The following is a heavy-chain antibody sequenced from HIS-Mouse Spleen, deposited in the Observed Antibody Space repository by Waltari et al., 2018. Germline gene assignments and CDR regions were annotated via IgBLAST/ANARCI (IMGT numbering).Heavy chain of an antibody. D-gene: IGHD6-19*01. CDR2: IDWDDDK. V-gene: IGHV2-70*15. CDR1: GFSLSTSGMF. Sequence: QVTLRESGPALEKPTQTLTLTCTFSGFSLSTSGMFVSWIRQPPGKALEWLARIDWDDDKYYSTSLKTRLTISKDTSKNQVVLTMTNMDPVDTATYYCARIAEGYSSGWYAFDYWGQGTLVTVSS. J-gene: IGHJ4*02. CDR3: ARIAEGYSSGWYAFDY.